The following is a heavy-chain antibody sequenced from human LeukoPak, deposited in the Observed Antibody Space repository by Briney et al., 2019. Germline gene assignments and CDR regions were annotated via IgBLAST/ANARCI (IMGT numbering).Heavy chain of an antibody. Sequence: GASVKVSCKASGYTFTSYYMHWVRQAPGQGLEWVGIINPSGGSTSYAQKFQGRVTMTRDTSTSTVYMELSSLRSEDTAVYYCARVTGSYYGSGSYYDYWGQGTLVTVSS. CDR2: INPSGGST. J-gene: IGHJ4*02. D-gene: IGHD3-10*01. CDR3: ARVTGSYYGSGSYYDY. V-gene: IGHV1-46*01. CDR1: GYTFTSYY.